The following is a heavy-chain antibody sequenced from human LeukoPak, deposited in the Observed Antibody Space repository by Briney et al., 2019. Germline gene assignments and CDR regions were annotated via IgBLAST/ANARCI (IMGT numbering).Heavy chain of an antibody. D-gene: IGHD3-10*01. Sequence: SETLSLTCAVSGYSISSGYYWGWIRQPPGKGLEWIGSIYHSGSTYYNPSLKSRVTISVDTSKNQFSLKLSSVTAADTAVYYWARKSMVGGFMIDYWGQGTLVTVSS. CDR3: ARKSMVGGFMIDY. V-gene: IGHV4-38-2*01. J-gene: IGHJ4*02. CDR1: GYSISSGYY. CDR2: IYHSGST.